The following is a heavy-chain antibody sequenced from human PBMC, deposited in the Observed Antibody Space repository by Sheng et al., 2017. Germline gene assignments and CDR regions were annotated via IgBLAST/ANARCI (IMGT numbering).Heavy chain of an antibody. CDR2: INSDGSTT. CDR3: GRPYSSSWYVVDY. V-gene: IGHV3-74*01. D-gene: IGHD6-13*01. CDR1: ELTLSGYW. Sequence: EVQLVESGGGLVQPGGSLRLSCAASELTLSGYWMHWVRQVPGKGLVWVSRINSDGSTTNYADSVKGRFTVSRDNAKNTLYLQMTSLRDEDTAVYYCGRPYSSSWYVVDYWGQGTLVTVS. J-gene: IGHJ4*02.